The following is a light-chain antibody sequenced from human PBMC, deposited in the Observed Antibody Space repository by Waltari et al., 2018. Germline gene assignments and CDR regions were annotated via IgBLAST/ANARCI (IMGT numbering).Light chain of an antibody. CDR2: AAS. Sequence: EIVLTQSPGTLSLSPGERATLPCRASQTVSSTFFAWYQQKPGQAPRLLIYAASTRAAGIPDRFSGSGSGTDFSLTISRLEPDDFAVYYCEQYGSAPYTFGQGTKLEIK. J-gene: IGKJ2*01. CDR1: QTVSSTF. V-gene: IGKV3-20*01. CDR3: EQYGSAPYT.